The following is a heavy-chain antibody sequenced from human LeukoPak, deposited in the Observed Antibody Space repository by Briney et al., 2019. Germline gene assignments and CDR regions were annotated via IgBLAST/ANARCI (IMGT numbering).Heavy chain of an antibody. CDR1: GFTVSSNY. J-gene: IGHJ5*02. CDR3: ASSSTGWFDP. Sequence: GGSLRLSCAASGFTVSSNYMSWVRQAPGKGVEWVSVIYSGGSTYYADSVKGRFTISRDNSKNTLYLQMNSLRAEDTAVYYCASSSTGWFDPWGQGTLVTVSS. D-gene: IGHD6-6*01. CDR2: IYSGGST. V-gene: IGHV3-66*02.